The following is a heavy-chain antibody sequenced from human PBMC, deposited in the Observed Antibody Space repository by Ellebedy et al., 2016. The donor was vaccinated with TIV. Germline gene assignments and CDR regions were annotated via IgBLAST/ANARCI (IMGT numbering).Heavy chain of an antibody. D-gene: IGHD3-16*01. J-gene: IGHJ4*02. CDR3: AKGGSSIWGSFFDY. V-gene: IGHV3-30*18. CDR1: GFTFSSYD. Sequence: GESLKISCAASGFTFSSYDMHWVRQAPGKGLEWVALISYDGSNKYYADSVKGRFTISRDNSKNTLYLQMNSLRAEDTAVYYCAKGGSSIWGSFFDYWGQGTLVTVSS. CDR2: ISYDGSNK.